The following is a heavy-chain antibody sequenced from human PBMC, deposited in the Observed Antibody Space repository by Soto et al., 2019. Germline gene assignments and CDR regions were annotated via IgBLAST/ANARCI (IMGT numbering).Heavy chain of an antibody. D-gene: IGHD6-13*01. J-gene: IGHJ6*01. CDR1: GYTFTSHY. V-gene: IGHV1-46*01. Sequence: QVQLVQSGAEVKKPGASVKVSCKASGYTFTSHYMHWVRLAPGQGLEWMGIINPSGGSTNYAQKFQDRVTMTRDTSTSTVYMELNSLRSDDTAVYYCARVPGIAAGDSYYYYGLDVW. CDR3: ARVPGIAAGDSYYYYGLDV. CDR2: INPSGGST.